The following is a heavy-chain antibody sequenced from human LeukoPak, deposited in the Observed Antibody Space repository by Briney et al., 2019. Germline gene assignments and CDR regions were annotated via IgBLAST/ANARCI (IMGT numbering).Heavy chain of an antibody. J-gene: IGHJ4*02. Sequence: GGSLRLSCAASGFTFSSYSMNWVRQAPGKGLEWVSSISSSSSYIYYADSVKGRFTISRGNSKNTLYLQMNSLRPEDTAVYYCAKGRDYYFDYWGQGTLVTVSS. CDR2: ISSSSSYI. CDR3: AKGRDYYFDY. D-gene: IGHD3/OR15-3a*01. V-gene: IGHV3-21*01. CDR1: GFTFSSYS.